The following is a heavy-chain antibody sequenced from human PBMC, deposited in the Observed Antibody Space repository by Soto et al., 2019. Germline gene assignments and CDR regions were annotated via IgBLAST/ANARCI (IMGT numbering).Heavy chain of an antibody. V-gene: IGHV4-30-4*01. Sequence: QVQLQESGPGLVKPSQTLSLTCTVSGGSISSGDYYWSWIRQPPGKGLEWIGYIYYSGSTYYNPSLKSRVTISVDTSKNQFSLKLSSVTAADTAVYYCAREEYDYGGTVHSYYFDYWGQGTLVTVSS. J-gene: IGHJ4*02. D-gene: IGHD4-17*01. CDR1: GGSISSGDYY. CDR3: AREEYDYGGTVHSYYFDY. CDR2: IYYSGST.